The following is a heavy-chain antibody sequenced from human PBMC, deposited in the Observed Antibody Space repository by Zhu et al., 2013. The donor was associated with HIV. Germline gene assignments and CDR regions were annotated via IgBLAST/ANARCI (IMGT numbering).Heavy chain of an antibody. Sequence: VQLVESGGGVVQPGRSLRLSCAASGFTFSSYAMHWVRQAPGKGLEWVAVISYDGSNKYYADSVKGRFTISRDNSKNTLYLQMNSLRAEDTAVYYCAREAAYYGSGSYWGRGYGMDVWGQGTTVTVSS. CDR2: ISYDGSNK. CDR1: GFTFSSYA. CDR3: AREAAYYGSGSYWGRGYGMDV. V-gene: IGHV3-30-3*01. D-gene: IGHD3-10*01. J-gene: IGHJ6*02.